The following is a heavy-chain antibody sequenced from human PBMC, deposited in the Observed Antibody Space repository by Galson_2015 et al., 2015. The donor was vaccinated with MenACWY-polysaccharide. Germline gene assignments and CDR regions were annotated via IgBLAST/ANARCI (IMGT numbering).Heavy chain of an antibody. CDR3: AKDPASIGGY. J-gene: IGHJ4*02. V-gene: IGHV3-23*01. D-gene: IGHD3-3*01. CDR1: GFTFSSYS. Sequence: SLRLSCAASGFTFSSYSMSWVRQAPGKGLEWVSAISGSGGSTYYADSVKGRFTISRGNSKNTLYLQMNSLRAEDTAVYYCAKDPASIGGYWGQGTLVTVSS. CDR2: ISGSGGST.